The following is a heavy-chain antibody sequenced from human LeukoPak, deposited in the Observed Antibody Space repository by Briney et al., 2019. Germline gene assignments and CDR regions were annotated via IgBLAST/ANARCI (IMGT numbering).Heavy chain of an antibody. CDR3: ATVNQYGGITMIVVFDY. J-gene: IGHJ4*02. D-gene: IGHD3-22*01. CDR2: FDPEDGET. Sequence: ASVKVSCKVSGYTLTELSMHWVRQAPGKGLEWMGGFDPEDGETIYAQKFQGRVTMTEDTSTDTTYMELSSLRSEDTAVYYCATVNQYGGITMIVVFDYWGQGTLVTVSS. V-gene: IGHV1-24*01. CDR1: GYTLTELS.